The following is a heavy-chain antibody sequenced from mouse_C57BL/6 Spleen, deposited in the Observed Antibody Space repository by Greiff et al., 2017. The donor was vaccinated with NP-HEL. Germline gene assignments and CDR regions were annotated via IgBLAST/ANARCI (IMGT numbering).Heavy chain of an antibody. V-gene: IGHV1-50*01. CDR1: GYTFTSYW. CDR2: IDPSDSYT. CDR3: ARREGYYGNLFAY. Sequence: QVQLQQPGAELVKPGASVKLSCKASGYTFTSYWMQWVKQRPGQGLEWIGEIDPSDSYTNYNQKFKGKATLTVDTSSSTAYMQLSSLTSEDSAVYYCARREGYYGNLFAYWGQGTLVTVSA. J-gene: IGHJ3*01. D-gene: IGHD2-1*01.